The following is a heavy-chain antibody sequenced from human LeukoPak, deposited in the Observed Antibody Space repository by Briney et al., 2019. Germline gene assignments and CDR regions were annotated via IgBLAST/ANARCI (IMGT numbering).Heavy chain of an antibody. CDR1: GGSISTSSYY. CDR3: ARELKGQLRSYYYYHMDV. V-gene: IGHV4-39*07. Sequence: SESLSLTCTVSGGSISTSSYYWGWIRQPPGKGLEWIGSVYYSGSTYYNPSLKSRVTISVDTSKNQFSLRLSSVTAADTAVYYCARELKGQLRSYYYYHMDVWGKGTTVTVSS. J-gene: IGHJ6*03. D-gene: IGHD2-2*01. CDR2: VYYSGST.